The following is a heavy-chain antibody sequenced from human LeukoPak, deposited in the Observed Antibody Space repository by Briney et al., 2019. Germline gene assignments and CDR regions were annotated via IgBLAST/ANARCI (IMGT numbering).Heavy chain of an antibody. CDR2: ISSSSYI. V-gene: IGHV3-21*01. J-gene: IGHJ4*02. Sequence: GGSLRLSCAASGFTFSSHGMDWVRQAPGKGLEWVSSISSSSYIYYADSVKGRFTISRDNAKNSLYLQMNSLRAEDTAVYYCARARRAFGGSYSFDYWGQGTLVTVSS. D-gene: IGHD1-26*01. CDR1: GFTFSSHG. CDR3: ARARRAFGGSYSFDY.